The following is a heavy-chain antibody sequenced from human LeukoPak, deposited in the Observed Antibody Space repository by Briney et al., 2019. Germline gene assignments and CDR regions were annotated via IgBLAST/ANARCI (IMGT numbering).Heavy chain of an antibody. CDR1: GGSISSSSYY. D-gene: IGHD1-14*01. V-gene: IGHV4-61*05. CDR3: ARHQPGSFVDY. CDR2: IYYSGST. Sequence: SETLSLTCTVSGGSISSSSYYWSWIRQPPGKGLEWIGYIYYSGSTNYNPSLKSRVTISVDTSKNQFSLKLSSVTAADTAVYYCARHQPGSFVDYWGQGTLVTVSS. J-gene: IGHJ4*02.